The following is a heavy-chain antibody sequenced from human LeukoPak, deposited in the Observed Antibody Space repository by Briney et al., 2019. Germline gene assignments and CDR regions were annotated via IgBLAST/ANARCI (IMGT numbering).Heavy chain of an antibody. CDR2: IWYDGSNK. Sequence: GGSLRLSCAASGFTFSSYGMHWVRQAPGKGLEWVAVIWYDGSNKYYADSVKGRFTISRDNSKNTLYLQMNSLRAEDTAVYYCASRVRRYYGDYVFDYWRQGTLVTVSS. V-gene: IGHV3-33*01. D-gene: IGHD4-17*01. J-gene: IGHJ4*02. CDR1: GFTFSSYG. CDR3: ASRVRRYYGDYVFDY.